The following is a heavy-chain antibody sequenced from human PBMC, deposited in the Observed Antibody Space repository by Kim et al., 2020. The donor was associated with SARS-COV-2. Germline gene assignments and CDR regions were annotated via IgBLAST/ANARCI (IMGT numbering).Heavy chain of an antibody. D-gene: IGHD1-26*01. CDR1: GFTFSSNW. V-gene: IGHV3-74*01. CDR2: INSDGSGT. J-gene: IGHJ4*02. CDR3: ARDPHSGSYLPFDY. Sequence: GGSLRLSCATSGFTFSSNWMHWVRQAPGKGLVWVSRINSDGSGTSYADSVKGRFTISRDNAKNTLYLQMNSLRVEDTAVYYCARDPHSGSYLPFDYWGQGALVTVSS.